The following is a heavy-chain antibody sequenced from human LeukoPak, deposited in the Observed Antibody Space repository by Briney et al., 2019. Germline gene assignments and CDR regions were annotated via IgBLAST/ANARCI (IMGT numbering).Heavy chain of an antibody. D-gene: IGHD2-21*02. CDR1: GFTFSNYE. CDR3: ARDRSLVTVYDDAFDI. Sequence: GGSLRLSCAASGFTFSNYEMSWVRQAPGKGLEWISYISNIADTIHYADSVKGRFTISRDNTKNSLYLQMNSLRAEDTGVYFCARDRSLVTVYDDAFDIWGQGTMVTVSS. V-gene: IGHV3-48*03. CDR2: ISNIADTI. J-gene: IGHJ3*02.